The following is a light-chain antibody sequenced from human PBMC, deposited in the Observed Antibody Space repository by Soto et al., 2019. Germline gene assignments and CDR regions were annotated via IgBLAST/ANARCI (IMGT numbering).Light chain of an antibody. CDR2: DVT. Sequence: QSALTQPRSVSGSPGQSVTISCPGTSSDVGGYNFVSWFQHHPGKAPKLMIYDVTKRPSGVPDRFSGSKSGNTASLTISGLQADDEADYYCCSYAGSSYVFGTGTKLTVL. J-gene: IGLJ1*01. CDR1: SSDVGGYNF. CDR3: CSYAGSSYV. V-gene: IGLV2-11*01.